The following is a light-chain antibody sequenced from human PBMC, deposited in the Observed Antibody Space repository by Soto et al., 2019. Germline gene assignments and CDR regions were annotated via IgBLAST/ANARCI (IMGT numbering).Light chain of an antibody. CDR2: DTS. CDR1: QSVTKY. CDR3: QQRYNWLT. Sequence: EIVLTQSPATLSLSPGERATLPCRASQSVTKYLAWYQQKPGQAPRLLIYDTSNRATGIPARFSGSGSGTDFTLTISSLESEDSGIYYCQQRYNWLTFGGGTKVEIK. J-gene: IGKJ4*01. V-gene: IGKV3-11*01.